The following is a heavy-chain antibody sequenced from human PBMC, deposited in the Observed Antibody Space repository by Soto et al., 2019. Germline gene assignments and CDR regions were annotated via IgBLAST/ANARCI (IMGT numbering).Heavy chain of an antibody. Sequence: QLQLQESGSRLVKPSQTLSLTCTVSGASISRGGYSWSWIRQPPGKGLEWIGYIYYSGSTNYNTSLKSRVTISGDTSKNQVYLKLSSVTAADTAVYYCARENYPRGFGELLYTANWFDPLGQGTLVTGSS. D-gene: IGHD3-10*01. CDR1: GASISRGGYS. CDR2: IYYSGST. J-gene: IGHJ5*02. V-gene: IGHV4-61*08. CDR3: ARENYPRGFGELLYTANWFDP.